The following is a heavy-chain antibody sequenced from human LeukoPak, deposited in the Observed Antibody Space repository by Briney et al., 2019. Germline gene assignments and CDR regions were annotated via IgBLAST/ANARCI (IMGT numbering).Heavy chain of an antibody. D-gene: IGHD6-19*01. CDR3: ARDNLDGGWFDY. CDR2: IRGDAGST. CDR1: GFTFDAFG. J-gene: IGHJ4*02. Sequence: GGSLRLSCAASGFTFDAFGMTWVRQAPGKGLEWVSAIRGDAGSTGYADSVKGRFTISRDNSKNTLYLQMNSLRAEDTAVYYCARDNLDGGWFDYWGQGTLVTVSS. V-gene: IGHV3-20*04.